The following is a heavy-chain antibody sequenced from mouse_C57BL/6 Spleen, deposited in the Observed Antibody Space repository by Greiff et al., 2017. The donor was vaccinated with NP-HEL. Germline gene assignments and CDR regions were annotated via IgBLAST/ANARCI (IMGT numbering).Heavy chain of an antibody. CDR1: GYTFTSYW. CDR2: IYPGSGST. V-gene: IGHV1-55*01. J-gene: IGHJ3*01. D-gene: IGHD2-4*01. CDR3: AREALYDYDWFAY. Sequence: QVQLKQPGAELVKPGASVKMSCKASGYTFTSYWITWVKQRPGQGLEWIGDIYPGSGSTNYNEKFKSKATLTVDTSSSTAYMQLSSLTSEDSAVYYCAREALYDYDWFAYWGQGTLVTVSA.